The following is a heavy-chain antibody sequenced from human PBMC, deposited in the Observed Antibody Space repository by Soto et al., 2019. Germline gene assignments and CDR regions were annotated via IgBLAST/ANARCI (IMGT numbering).Heavy chain of an antibody. CDR3: ARQRQWLGGVYFDY. CDR2: INPNSGGT. CDR1: GYTFTGYY. V-gene: IGHV1-2*02. Sequence: ASVKVPCKASGYTFTGYYMHWVRQAPGQGLEWMGWINPNSGGTNYAQKFQGRVTMTRDTSISTAYMELSRLRSDDTAVYYCARQRQWLGGVYFDYWGQGTLVTVSS. J-gene: IGHJ4*02. D-gene: IGHD6-19*01.